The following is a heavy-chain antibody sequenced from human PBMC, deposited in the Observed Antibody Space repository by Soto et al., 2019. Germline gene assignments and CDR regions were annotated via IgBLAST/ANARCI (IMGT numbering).Heavy chain of an antibody. CDR1: GFTFSSYG. V-gene: IGHV3-30*19. CDR2: ISYDGSNK. Sequence: GGSLRLSCAASGFTFSSYGMHWVRQAPGKGLEWVAVISYDGSNKYYADSVKGRFTISRDNSKNTLYLQMNSLRAEDTAVYYCARYSSSWLSLDYWGQGTLVTVSS. CDR3: ARYSSSWLSLDY. J-gene: IGHJ4*02. D-gene: IGHD6-13*01.